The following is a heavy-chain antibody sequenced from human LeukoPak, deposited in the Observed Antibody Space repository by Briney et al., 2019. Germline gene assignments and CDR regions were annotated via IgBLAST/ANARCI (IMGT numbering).Heavy chain of an antibody. Sequence: GGSLRLSCAASGFTFSSYAMHWVRQAPGKGPEYVSGIYGNGGGTYYADSVKGRFTISRDNSKNTLYLQMGSLRPEDMAVYYCARDSVSSGWSDFDYWGQGTMVTVSS. CDR1: GFTFSSYA. V-gene: IGHV3-64*02. J-gene: IGHJ4*02. CDR2: IYGNGGGT. CDR3: ARDSVSSGWSDFDY. D-gene: IGHD6-19*01.